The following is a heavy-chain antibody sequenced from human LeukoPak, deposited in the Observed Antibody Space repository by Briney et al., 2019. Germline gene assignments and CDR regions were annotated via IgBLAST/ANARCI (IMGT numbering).Heavy chain of an antibody. J-gene: IGHJ6*03. CDR3: ARVSWFPGTSYYYMDV. CDR2: IHYSGST. Sequence: SETLSLTCTVSGGSISSYYWSWIRQPPGKGLVWIGYIHYSGSTNYGPSLKSRVTISVDTSKNQFSLNLTSVTAADSAVYYCARVSWFPGTSYYYMDVWGKGTTVTVSS. CDR1: GGSISSYY. V-gene: IGHV4-59*01. D-gene: IGHD1-1*01.